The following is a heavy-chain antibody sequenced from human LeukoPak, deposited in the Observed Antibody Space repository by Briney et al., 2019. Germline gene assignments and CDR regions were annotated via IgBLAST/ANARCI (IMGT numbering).Heavy chain of an antibody. CDR3: ARRSSSWYPDY. V-gene: IGHV4-59*08. Sequence: KPSETLSLTCTVSGGSIRSYYWSWIRQPPGKGLEWIGYIHYTGCTNYNPSLKSRVTISVDTSKNQFSLQLSSVTATDTAVYFCARRSSSWYPDYWGQGTLVTVSS. CDR1: GGSIRSYY. D-gene: IGHD6-13*01. CDR2: IHYTGCT. J-gene: IGHJ4*02.